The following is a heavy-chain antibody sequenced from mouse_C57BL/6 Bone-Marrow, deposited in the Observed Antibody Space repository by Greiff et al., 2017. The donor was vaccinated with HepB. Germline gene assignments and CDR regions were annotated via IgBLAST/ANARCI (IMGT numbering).Heavy chain of an antibody. CDR3: ASQTGTSPWFAY. V-gene: IGHV2-2*01. D-gene: IGHD4-1*01. CDR2: VWSGGST. Sequence: VQLQQSGPGLVQPSQSLSITCTVSGFSLTSYGVHWVRQSPGKGLEWLGVVWSGGSTDYNAAFISRLSISKDNSKSQVFFKMNSLQADYTAIYYCASQTGTSPWFAYWGQGTLVTVSA. CDR1: GFSLTSYG. J-gene: IGHJ3*01.